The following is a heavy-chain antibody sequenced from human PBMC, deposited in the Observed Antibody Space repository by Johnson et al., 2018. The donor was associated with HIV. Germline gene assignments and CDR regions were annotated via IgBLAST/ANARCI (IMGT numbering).Heavy chain of an antibody. CDR2: ISYDGSKK. Sequence: QEQLVVSGGGVVQPGRSLRLSCAASGFTFSSYAMHWVRQAPGKGLEWVAVISYDGSKKYHADSVKGRFTISRDNSKNTLYLQMNTLRAEDTAVYYCVKVQDEWFRALGAFDIWGQGTMVTVSS. D-gene: IGHD3-10*01. CDR3: VKVQDEWFRALGAFDI. J-gene: IGHJ3*02. V-gene: IGHV3-30*18. CDR1: GFTFSSYA.